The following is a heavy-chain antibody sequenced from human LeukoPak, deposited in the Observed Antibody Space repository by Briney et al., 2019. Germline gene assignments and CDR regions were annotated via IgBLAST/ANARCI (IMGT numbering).Heavy chain of an antibody. D-gene: IGHD6-6*01. J-gene: IGHJ3*01. Sequence: GGSLRLSCAASGFTFSSYGMHWVRQAPGKGLEWVAVISYDGSNKYYADSVKGRFTISRDNSKNTLYLQMNSLRAEDTAVYYCARSSYSSSSSVWGQGTMVTVSS. V-gene: IGHV3-30*03. CDR1: GFTFSSYG. CDR3: ARSSYSSSSSV. CDR2: ISYDGSNK.